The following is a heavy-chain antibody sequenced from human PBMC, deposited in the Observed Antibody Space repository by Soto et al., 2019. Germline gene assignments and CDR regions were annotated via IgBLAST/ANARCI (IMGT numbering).Heavy chain of an antibody. CDR3: AKSVYGTGGYSNGYVDTYTWFDP. D-gene: IGHD5-18*01. CDR1: GFTFSSYA. J-gene: IGHJ5*02. Sequence: EVQLLESGGGLVQPGGSLRLSCAASGFTFSSYAMSWVRQAPGKGLEWVSAISGSGGSTYYADSVKGRFTISRDNSKNTLYLQMNSLRAEDTAVYYCAKSVYGTGGYSNGYVDTYTWFDPWGQGTLVTVSS. V-gene: IGHV3-23*01. CDR2: ISGSGGST.